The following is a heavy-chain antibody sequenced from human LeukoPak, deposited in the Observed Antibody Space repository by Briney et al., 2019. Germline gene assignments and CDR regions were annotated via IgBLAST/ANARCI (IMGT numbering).Heavy chain of an antibody. J-gene: IGHJ3*02. Sequence: GESLKISCEASGYIFTTYCIAWVRQMPGKGLECMAIVCPGDSNTRYSPSFQGQVTISADKSISTAYPQWSSLKASDTAMYYCARRSGYCSNNICYSDDAFDIWGQGTMVTVSS. CDR3: ARRSGYCSNNICYSDDAFDI. V-gene: IGHV5-51*01. CDR2: VCPGDSNT. CDR1: GYIFTTYC. D-gene: IGHD2-2*03.